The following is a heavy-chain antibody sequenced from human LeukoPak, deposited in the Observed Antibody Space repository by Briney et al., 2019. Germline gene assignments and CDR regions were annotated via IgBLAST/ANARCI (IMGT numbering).Heavy chain of an antibody. CDR1: GFTFSSYG. D-gene: IGHD4-17*01. Sequence: GGSLRLSCAASGFTFSSYGMHWVRQAPGKGLEWVAVIWYDGSNKYYADSVKGRFTISRDNSKNTLYLRMNSLRAEDTAVYYCARDSDYGDRYYFDYWGQGTLVTVSS. J-gene: IGHJ4*02. CDR2: IWYDGSNK. CDR3: ARDSDYGDRYYFDY. V-gene: IGHV3-33*01.